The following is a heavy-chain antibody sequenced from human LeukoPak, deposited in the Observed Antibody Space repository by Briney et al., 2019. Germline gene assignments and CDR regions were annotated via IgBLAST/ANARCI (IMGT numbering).Heavy chain of an antibody. CDR3: ARGEKPYDY. J-gene: IGHJ4*02. V-gene: IGHV1-18*01. Sequence: ASVKVSCKTSGFTFTYYVISWVRQAPGQGLERMGWINAYNGNTNDAQKFQGRVTMTTDTSTSTAYMELRSLRSDGTAVYYCARGEKPYDYWGQGTLVSVSS. CDR2: INAYNGNT. D-gene: IGHD1-26*01. CDR1: GFTFTYYV.